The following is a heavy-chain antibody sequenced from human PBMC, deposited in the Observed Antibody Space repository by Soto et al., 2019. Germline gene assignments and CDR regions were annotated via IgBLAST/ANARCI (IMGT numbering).Heavy chain of an antibody. J-gene: IGHJ4*02. CDR1: GGSFSTYA. Sequence: ASVKVSCKAPGGSFSTYAISWVRQAPGQGLEWMGWINPNSGGTNYAQKFQGWVTMTRDTSISTAYMELSRLRSDDTAVYYCARTRGSWFQYYFDYWGQGTLVTVSS. CDR3: ARTRGSWFQYYFDY. CDR2: INPNSGGT. D-gene: IGHD6-13*01. V-gene: IGHV1-2*04.